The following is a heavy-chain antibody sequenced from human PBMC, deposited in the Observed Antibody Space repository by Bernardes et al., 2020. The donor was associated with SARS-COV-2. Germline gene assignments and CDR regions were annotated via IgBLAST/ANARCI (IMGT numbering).Heavy chain of an antibody. CDR3: SRQVGSWFDY. CDR1: GFTVSGSA. CDR2: IRSKANSYAT. V-gene: IGHV3-73*01. J-gene: IGHJ4*02. Sequence: RPLNGSGAVSGFTVSGSAMHWVGHTSGKGLEWVGRIRSKANSYATTYVASVKGRFTISRDDSKNTAYLQMDSLKTEDTAVYYCSRQVGSWFDYWGQGTLVTVSS. D-gene: IGHD6-13*01.